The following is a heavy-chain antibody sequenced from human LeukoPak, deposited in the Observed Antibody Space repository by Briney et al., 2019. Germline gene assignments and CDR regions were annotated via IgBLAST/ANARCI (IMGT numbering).Heavy chain of an antibody. D-gene: IGHD2-2*01. CDR2: IYYSGST. Sequence: SETLSLTCTVSGGSISSYYWSWIRQPPGKGLEWIGYIYYSGSTNYNPSLKSRVTISVDTSKNQFSLKLSSVTAADTAVYYCARSVVVPAGKGIYYYGMDVWGQGTTVTVSS. V-gene: IGHV4-59*12. CDR1: GGSISSYY. CDR3: ARSVVVPAGKGIYYYGMDV. J-gene: IGHJ6*02.